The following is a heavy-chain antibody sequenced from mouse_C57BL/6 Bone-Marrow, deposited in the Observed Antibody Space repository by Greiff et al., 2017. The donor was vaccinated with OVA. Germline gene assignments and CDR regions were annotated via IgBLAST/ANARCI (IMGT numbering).Heavy chain of an antibody. D-gene: IGHD1-1*01. CDR2: INPSNGGT. Sequence: VQLQQPGTELVKPGASVKLSCKASGYTFTSYWMHWVKQRPGQGLEWIGNINPSNGGTKYNEKFKSKATLTVDKSSSTAYMQLSSLTSEDSAVYYCAREGITTVVARGFFDYWGQGTTLTVSS. CDR1: GYTFTSYW. CDR3: AREGITTVVARGFFDY. J-gene: IGHJ2*01. V-gene: IGHV1-53*01.